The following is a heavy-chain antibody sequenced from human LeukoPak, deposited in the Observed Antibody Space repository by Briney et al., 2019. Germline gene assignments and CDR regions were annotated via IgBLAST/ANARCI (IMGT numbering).Heavy chain of an antibody. CDR3: ARRGASDYGDYDWYFDL. CDR1: GYTFTGYY. CDR2: INPNSGGT. V-gene: IGHV1-2*02. Sequence: ASVKVSCKASGYTFTGYYMHWVRQAPGQGLEWMGWINPNSGGTNYAQKFQGRVTMTRDTSISTAYMELSRLRSDDTAVYYCARRGASDYGDYDWYFDLWGRGTLATVSS. J-gene: IGHJ2*01. D-gene: IGHD4-17*01.